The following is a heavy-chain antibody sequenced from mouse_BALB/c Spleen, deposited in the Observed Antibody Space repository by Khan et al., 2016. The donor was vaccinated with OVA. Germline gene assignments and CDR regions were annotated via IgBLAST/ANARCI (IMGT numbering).Heavy chain of an antibody. J-gene: IGHJ1*01. Sequence: EVQLQESGGGLVQPGGSMKLSCVASGFTFSNYWMNWVRQSPEKGFEWVAEIRLKSNIYATHYAEYVRGRFTISRADSRSSVSLRMNNSGVEDTGIYYCARGWDWYFDVWGAGTTVTVSS. CDR2: IRLKSNIYAT. CDR1: GFTFSNYW. V-gene: IGHV6-6*02. CDR3: ARGWDWYFDV. D-gene: IGHD3-3*01.